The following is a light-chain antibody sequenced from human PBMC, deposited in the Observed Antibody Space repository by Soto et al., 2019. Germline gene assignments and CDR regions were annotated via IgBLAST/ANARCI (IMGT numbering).Light chain of an antibody. J-gene: IGKJ1*01. V-gene: IGKV3-15*01. CDR3: QQYHYWWT. Sequence: EMVMTQSPATLSVSPGETATLSCRASQSISSHLAWYQQKPGQAPRLLMHDASARATGIPARFSGSGSGTEFTLTISSLQSEDFAVYYCQQYHYWWTFGQGTKVEIK. CDR2: DAS. CDR1: QSISSH.